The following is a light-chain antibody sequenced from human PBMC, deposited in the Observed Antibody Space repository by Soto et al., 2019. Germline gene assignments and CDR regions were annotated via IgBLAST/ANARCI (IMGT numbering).Light chain of an antibody. V-gene: IGKV3-15*01. CDR3: QQYNNWPPR. CDR2: GAS. CDR1: QSVSSN. Sequence: EIVMTQSPATLSVSPGERATLSCRASQSVSSNLAWYQQKPGQAPRLLIYGASTWATGIPARFSGSGSGTEFTLTISSLQSEDFAVYYCQQYNNWPPRFGQGTKLEIK. J-gene: IGKJ2*03.